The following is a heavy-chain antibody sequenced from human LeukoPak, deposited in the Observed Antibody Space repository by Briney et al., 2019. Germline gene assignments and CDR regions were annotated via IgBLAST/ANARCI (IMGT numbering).Heavy chain of an antibody. CDR1: GGSISSSSYY. CDR3: ARDNDSSGWG. V-gene: IGHV4-39*07. D-gene: IGHD6-19*01. Sequence: SETLSLTCTVSGGSISSSSYYWGWIRQPPGKGLEWIGSIYYSGSTYYNPSLKSRVTISVDTSKNQFSLKLSSVTAADTAVYYCARDNDSSGWGWGQGTLVTVSS. CDR2: IYYSGST. J-gene: IGHJ4*02.